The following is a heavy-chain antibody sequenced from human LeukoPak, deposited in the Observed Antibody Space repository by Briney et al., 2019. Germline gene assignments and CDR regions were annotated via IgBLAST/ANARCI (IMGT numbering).Heavy chain of an antibody. CDR2: MNNDVSTI. Sequence: GGSLRLSCVASGFTFSSSWLHWVRQAPGKGLVWVSRMNNDVSTINYADSVKGRFTISRDNAKNTLYLQMNSLRAEDTAVYYCARALKYNSGYDWGGDYWGQGTLVTVSS. CDR1: GFTFSSSW. CDR3: ARALKYNSGYDWGGDY. J-gene: IGHJ4*02. D-gene: IGHD5-12*01. V-gene: IGHV3-74*01.